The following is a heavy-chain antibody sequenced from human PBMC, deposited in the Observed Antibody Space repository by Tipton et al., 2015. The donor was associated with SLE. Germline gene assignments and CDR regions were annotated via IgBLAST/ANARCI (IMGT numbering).Heavy chain of an antibody. CDR1: GYTFTDYY. CDR3: ARESRSRWNY. Sequence: QVQLVQSGAEVKKPGASVKVSCKASGYTFTDYYMHWVRQAPGQGLEWMVWINTNTGNPTYAQGFTGRVDFSLDTSVSTAYLQISSLKAEDTAVYYCARESRSRWNYWGPGTLVTVSS. J-gene: IGHJ4*02. CDR2: INTNTGNP. V-gene: IGHV7-4-1*02. D-gene: IGHD2-15*01.